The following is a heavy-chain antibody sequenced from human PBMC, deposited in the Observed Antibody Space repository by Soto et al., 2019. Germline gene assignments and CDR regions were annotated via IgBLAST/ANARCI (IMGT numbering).Heavy chain of an antibody. J-gene: IGHJ4*02. CDR2: IYWDDDK. CDR3: ARRRGGFGGAWPTPYFDY. V-gene: IGHV2-5*02. Sequence: QITLKESGPPLVKPTQTLTLTCTFSGFSLSAGGVGVGWIRQPPGKALEWLAVIYWDDDKSWSRSLRDRLTITKYTSKNQVVLTMSNVDPLDTGTYYCARRRGGFGGAWPTPYFDYWGQGTLVTVSS. D-gene: IGHD3-10*01. CDR1: GFSLSAGGVG.